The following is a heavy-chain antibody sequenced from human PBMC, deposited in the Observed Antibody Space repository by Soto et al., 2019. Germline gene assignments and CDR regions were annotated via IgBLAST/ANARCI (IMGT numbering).Heavy chain of an antibody. CDR2: IIPILGIA. CDR1: GGTFSSYT. CDR3: ARAIVVVVASIAHPPYYMDV. V-gene: IGHV1-69*02. J-gene: IGHJ6*03. Sequence: QVQLVQSGAEVKKPGSSVKVSCKASGGTFSSYTISWVRQAPGQGLEWMGRIIPILGIANYAQKFQGRVTITADKSTSTAYMELSSLRSEDRAVYYCARAIVVVVASIAHPPYYMDVWGKGTTVTVSS. D-gene: IGHD2-15*01.